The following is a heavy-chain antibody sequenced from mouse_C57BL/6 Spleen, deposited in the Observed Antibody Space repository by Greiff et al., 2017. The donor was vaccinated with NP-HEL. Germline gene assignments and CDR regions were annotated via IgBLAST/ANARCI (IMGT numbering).Heavy chain of an antibody. J-gene: IGHJ2*01. D-gene: IGHD2-4*01. V-gene: IGHV1-18*01. Sequence: EVQLQQSGPELVKPGASVKIPCKASGYTFTDYNMDWVKQSHGKSLEWIGDINPNNGGTIYNQKFKGKATLTVDKSSSTAYMGLRSLTSEDTAVYYCARYDYDRYYFDYWGQGTTLTVSS. CDR3: ARYDYDRYYFDY. CDR1: GYTFTDYN. CDR2: INPNNGGT.